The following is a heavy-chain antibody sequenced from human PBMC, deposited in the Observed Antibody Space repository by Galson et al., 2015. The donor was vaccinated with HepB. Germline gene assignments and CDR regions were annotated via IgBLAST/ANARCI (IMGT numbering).Heavy chain of an antibody. V-gene: IGHV3-30*03. CDR2: ISYDGSNK. CDR1: GFTFSSYG. D-gene: IGHD4-11*01. Sequence: SLRLSCAASGFTFSSYGMHWVRQAPGKGLEWVAVISYDGSNKYYADSVKGRFTISRDNSKNTLYLQMNSLRAEDTAVYYCAPPPPHTVTTPYYFDYWGQGTLVTVSS. CDR3: APPPPHTVTTPYYFDY. J-gene: IGHJ4*02.